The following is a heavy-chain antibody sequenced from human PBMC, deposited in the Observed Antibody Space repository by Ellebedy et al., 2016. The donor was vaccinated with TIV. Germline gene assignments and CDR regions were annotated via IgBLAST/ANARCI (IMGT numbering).Heavy chain of an antibody. V-gene: IGHV3-21*01. D-gene: IGHD6-19*01. CDR3: ARDYSGWSRDY. Sequence: GESLKISXAASGFTFSSYSMNWVRQAPGKGLEWVSSISASSYMYYPDSVKGRFTISRDNAKNSLYLQMNSLRAEDTAVYYCARDYSGWSRDYWGRGTLVTVSS. J-gene: IGHJ4*02. CDR2: ISASSYM. CDR1: GFTFSSYS.